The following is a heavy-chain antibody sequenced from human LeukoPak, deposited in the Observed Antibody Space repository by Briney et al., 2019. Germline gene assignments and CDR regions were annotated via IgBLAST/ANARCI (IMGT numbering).Heavy chain of an antibody. D-gene: IGHD5-24*01. V-gene: IGHV4-59*02. CDR1: GLTVSSNF. CDR2: IYYSGST. J-gene: IGHJ4*02. CDR3: ARLTRDGYNSNFDY. Sequence: TGGSLRLSCAATGLTVSSNFMSWVRQPPGKGLEWIGYIYYSGSTNYSPSLKSRVTMSVDTSKNQFSLKLSSVTAADTAVYYCARLTRDGYNSNFDYWGQGTLVTVSS.